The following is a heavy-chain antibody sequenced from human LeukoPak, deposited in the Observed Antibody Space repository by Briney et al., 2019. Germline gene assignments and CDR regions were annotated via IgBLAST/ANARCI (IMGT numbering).Heavy chain of an antibody. D-gene: IGHD2-15*01. CDR3: ASGSEGYCSGGSCYAIPW. J-gene: IGHJ4*02. Sequence: PSETLSLTFTVSGGSISSGDYYWSWIRQPPGKGLEWIGYIYYSGSTYYNPSLKSRVTISVDTSKNQFSLKLSSVTAADTAVYYCASGSEGYCSGGSCYAIPWWGQGTLVTVSS. V-gene: IGHV4-30-4*08. CDR2: IYYSGST. CDR1: GGSISSGDYY.